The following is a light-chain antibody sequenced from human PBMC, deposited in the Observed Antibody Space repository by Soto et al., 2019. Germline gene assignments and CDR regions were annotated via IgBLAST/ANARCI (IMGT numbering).Light chain of an antibody. V-gene: IGLV2-14*01. CDR1: TSDIGAYNY. Sequence: QSALTQPASVSGSPGQSITISCTGTTSDIGAYNYVSWYQQHPGTAPKLVISEVTNRPSGVSNRFSGSKSGNTASLTISGLQAEDEADYYCSSFTTSSTWVFGGGTKLTVL. J-gene: IGLJ3*02. CDR2: EVT. CDR3: SSFTTSSTWV.